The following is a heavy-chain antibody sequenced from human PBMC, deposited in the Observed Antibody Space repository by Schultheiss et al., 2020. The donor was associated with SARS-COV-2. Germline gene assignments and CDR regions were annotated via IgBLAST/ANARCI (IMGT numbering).Heavy chain of an antibody. J-gene: IGHJ6*02. Sequence: GGSLRLSCAASGFTFSNAWMSWVRQAPGKGLEWVGRIKSKTDGGTTDYAAPVKGRFTISRDDSKNMLYLQMNSLKTEDTAVYYCTSLGYGDYYYYYGMDVWGQGTTVTVSS. D-gene: IGHD4-17*01. CDR3: TSLGYGDYYYYYGMDV. CDR1: GFTFSNAW. V-gene: IGHV3-15*01. CDR2: IKSKTDGGTT.